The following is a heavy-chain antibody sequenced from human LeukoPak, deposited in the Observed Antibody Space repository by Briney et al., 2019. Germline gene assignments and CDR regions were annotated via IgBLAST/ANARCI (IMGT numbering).Heavy chain of an antibody. V-gene: IGHV4-59*12. CDR2: IYYSGST. CDR3: ARDAGGGPHYFDY. J-gene: IGHJ4*02. CDR1: GVSISSYY. D-gene: IGHD3-16*01. Sequence: SETLSLTCTVSGVSISSYYWSWIRQPPGKGLEWIGYIYYSGSTNYNPSLKSRVTISVDKSKNQFSLKLSSVTAADTAVYYCARDAGGGPHYFDYWGQGTLVTVSS.